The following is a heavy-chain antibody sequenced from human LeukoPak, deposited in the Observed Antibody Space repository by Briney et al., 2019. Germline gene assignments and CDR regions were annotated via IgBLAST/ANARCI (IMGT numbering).Heavy chain of an antibody. CDR3: ARVNVGGRLDY. D-gene: IGHD2-15*01. J-gene: IGHJ4*02. CDR2: INPSGGST. V-gene: IGHV1-46*01. Sequence: ASVKVSCKASGCTFISYHMHWVRQAPGQGLEWMGIINPSGGSTTYAQKFQGRVTMTRDTSTSTVYMELSSLRSDDTAVYYCARVNVGGRLDYWGQGTLVTVSS. CDR1: GCTFISYH.